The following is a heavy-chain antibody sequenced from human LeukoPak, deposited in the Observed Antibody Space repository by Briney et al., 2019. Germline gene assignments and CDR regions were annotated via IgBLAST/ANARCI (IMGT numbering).Heavy chain of an antibody. CDR1: GYIFTNYG. V-gene: IGHV1-46*01. CDR2: INPSGGST. J-gene: IGHJ4*02. Sequence: ASVTVSCKASGYIFTNYGINWVRQAPGQGLEWMGIINPSGGSTSYAQKFQGRVTMTRDTSTSTVYMDLSSLRSEDTAVYYCARGENEFDYWGQGTLVTVSS. CDR3: ARGENEFDY.